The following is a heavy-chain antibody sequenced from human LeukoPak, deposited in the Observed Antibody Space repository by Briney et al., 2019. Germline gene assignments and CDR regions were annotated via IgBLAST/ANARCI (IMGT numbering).Heavy chain of an antibody. J-gene: IGHJ4*02. D-gene: IGHD2-15*01. Sequence: SVKVSCKASGGTFSSYAISWVRQAPGQGLEWMGGIIPIFGTANYAQKFQGRVTITADESTSTAYMELSSLRSEDTAVYYCARLYCSGGSCYWGYWGQGTLVTVSS. V-gene: IGHV1-69*13. CDR3: ARLYCSGGSCYWGY. CDR2: IIPIFGTA. CDR1: GGTFSSYA.